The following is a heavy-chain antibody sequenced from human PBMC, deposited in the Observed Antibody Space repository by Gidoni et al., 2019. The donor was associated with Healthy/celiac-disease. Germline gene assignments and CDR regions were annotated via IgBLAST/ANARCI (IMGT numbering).Heavy chain of an antibody. V-gene: IGHV3-15*01. CDR3: TTDVPGYGSGNYYYGMDV. J-gene: IGHJ6*02. CDR2: IKSKTDGGTT. CDR1: GFTFSNAW. D-gene: IGHD3-10*01. Sequence: EVQLVESGGGLVKPGGSLRLSCAASGFTFSNAWMSWVRQAPGKGLEWVGRIKSKTDGGTTDYAAPVKGRFTISRDDSKNTLYLQMNSLKTEDTAVYYCTTDVPGYGSGNYYYGMDVWGQGTTVTVSS.